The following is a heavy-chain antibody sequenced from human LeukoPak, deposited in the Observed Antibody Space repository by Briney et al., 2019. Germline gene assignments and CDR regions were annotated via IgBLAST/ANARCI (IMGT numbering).Heavy chain of an antibody. J-gene: IGHJ4*02. V-gene: IGHV3-7*03. CDR2: LKNDGSET. CDR3: VKNDGWFHLAQ. CDR1: GFNFRDHW. Sequence: GGSLRLSCAVSGFNFRDHWMDWVRQAPGKGLEWVGHLKNDGSETYYLDSLKGRFSISRDNTNNALYLQMNSLRVEDTAVYYCVKNDGWFHLAQWGQGTLVTVSS. D-gene: IGHD6-19*01.